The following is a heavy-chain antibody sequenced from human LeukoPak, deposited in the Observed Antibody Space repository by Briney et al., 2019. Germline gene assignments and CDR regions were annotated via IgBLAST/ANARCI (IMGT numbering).Heavy chain of an antibody. V-gene: IGHV4-30-4*01. CDR1: GGSISSGDYY. CDR2: IYYSGST. CDR3: ARAYDSRGCFDY. J-gene: IGHJ4*02. Sequence: SQTLSLTCTVSGGSISSGDYYWSWLRQPPGKGLEWIGYIYYSGSTYYNPSLKSRVTISVDTSKNQFSLKLSSVTAADTAVYYCARAYDSRGCFDYWGQGTLVTVSS. D-gene: IGHD3-3*01.